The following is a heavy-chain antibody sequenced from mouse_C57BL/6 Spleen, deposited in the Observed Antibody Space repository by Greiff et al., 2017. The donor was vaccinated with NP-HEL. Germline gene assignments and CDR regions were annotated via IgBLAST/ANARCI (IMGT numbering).Heavy chain of an antibody. CDR2: IYPRSGNT. Sequence: QVQLQQSGAELARPGASVKLSCKASGYTFTSYGISWVKQRTGQGLEWIGEIYPRSGNTYYNEKFKGKATLTADKSSSTAYMELRSLTSEDSAVYFCARSLMTTVVATDVDVWGTGTTVTVSS. D-gene: IGHD1-1*01. CDR1: GYTFTSYG. V-gene: IGHV1-81*01. J-gene: IGHJ1*03. CDR3: ARSLMTTVVATDVDV.